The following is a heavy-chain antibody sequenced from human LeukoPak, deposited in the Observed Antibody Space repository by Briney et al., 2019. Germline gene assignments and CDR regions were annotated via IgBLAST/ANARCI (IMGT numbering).Heavy chain of an antibody. J-gene: IGHJ4*02. Sequence: GSSVKVSCKASGGTFSSYAISWVRQAPGQGLEWMGGIIPIFGTANYAQKFQGRVTITADESTSTAYMELSSLRSEDTAVYYCARDRGDGYNPAHFDYWGQGTLVTVSS. V-gene: IGHV1-69*01. CDR1: GGTFSSYA. CDR3: ARDRGDGYNPAHFDY. D-gene: IGHD5-24*01. CDR2: IIPIFGTA.